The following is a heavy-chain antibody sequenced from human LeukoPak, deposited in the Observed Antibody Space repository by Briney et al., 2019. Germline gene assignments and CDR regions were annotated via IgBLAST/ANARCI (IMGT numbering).Heavy chain of an antibody. Sequence: QTGGSLRLSCAASGFAFSSYAMSWVRQAPGKGLEWVSAISASGGSTYYADSVKGRFTISRDNSKNTLYLQMNSLRAEDTAVYYCAKIGPPGATQSGHPIDYWGQGTLVTVSS. V-gene: IGHV3-23*01. D-gene: IGHD1-26*01. CDR3: AKIGPPGATQSGHPIDY. CDR2: ISASGGST. J-gene: IGHJ4*02. CDR1: GFAFSSYA.